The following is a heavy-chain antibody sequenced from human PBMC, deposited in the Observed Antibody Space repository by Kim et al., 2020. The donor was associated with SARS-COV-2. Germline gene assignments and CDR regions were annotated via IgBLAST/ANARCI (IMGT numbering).Heavy chain of an antibody. D-gene: IGHD3-22*01. Sequence: LKSRVTISVDTSKNQFSLKLSSVTAADTAVYYCARGYYYDSSGSNDAFDIWGQGTMVTVSS. V-gene: IGHV4-31*02. J-gene: IGHJ3*02. CDR3: ARGYYYDSSGSNDAFDI.